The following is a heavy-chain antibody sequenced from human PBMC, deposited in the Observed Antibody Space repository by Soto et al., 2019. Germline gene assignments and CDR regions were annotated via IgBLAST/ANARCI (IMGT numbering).Heavy chain of an antibody. J-gene: IGHJ6*02. Sequence: QVQLVQSGAEVKKPGASVKVSCKASGYTFTSYDINWVRQATGQGLEWMGWMNPNSGNTGYAQKFQGRVTMTRNTTINTAYMELSSLRSEDTAVYYCASGASPPGYYYYYGMDVWGQGTTVTVSS. CDR1: GYTFTSYD. CDR2: MNPNSGNT. V-gene: IGHV1-8*01. CDR3: ASGASPPGYYYYYGMDV. D-gene: IGHD1-1*01.